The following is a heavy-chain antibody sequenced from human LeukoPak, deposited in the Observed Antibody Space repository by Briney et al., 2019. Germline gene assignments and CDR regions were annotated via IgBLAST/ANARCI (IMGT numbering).Heavy chain of an antibody. V-gene: IGHV4-31*03. D-gene: IGHD4-11*01. CDR3: ATSADYPFDY. J-gene: IGHJ4*02. CDR2: IYYSGST. Sequence: SETLSLTCTVSGGSISSGGYYWSWIRQHPGKGLEWIGYIYYSGSTYYNPSLKSRVTISVDTSKNQFSLKLSSVTAADTAVYYCATSADYPFDYWGQGTLVTVSS. CDR1: GGSISSGGYY.